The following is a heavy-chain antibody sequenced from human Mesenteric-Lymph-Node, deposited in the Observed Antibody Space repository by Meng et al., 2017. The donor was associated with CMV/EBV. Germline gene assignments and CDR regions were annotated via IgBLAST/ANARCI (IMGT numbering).Heavy chain of an antibody. CDR2: INTYSGDT. Sequence: KVSCKTSGYTFTGYYMHWVRQAPGRRLEWMGWINTYSGDTNYAQKFQGRVTMTRDTSINTAYMELTRLRSDDTAVYYCARGGGYFDSWGQGTLVTVSS. V-gene: IGHV1-2*02. D-gene: IGHD3-16*01. J-gene: IGHJ4*02. CDR1: GYTFTGYY. CDR3: ARGGGYFDS.